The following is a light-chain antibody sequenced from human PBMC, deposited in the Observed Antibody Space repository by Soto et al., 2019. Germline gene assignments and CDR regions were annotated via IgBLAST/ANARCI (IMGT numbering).Light chain of an antibody. V-gene: IGKV1-5*03. CDR1: QDIATW. J-gene: IGKJ2*01. Sequence: DIQMTQSPSTLSASVGDRVTITCRASQDIATWLAWYQQKPGKVPKVLIYKASSLESGVPSRFSGSGSGTDFTLTISSLQPDDFAPYYCHQYGGYSSYTFGQGTKIEIK. CDR2: KAS. CDR3: HQYGGYSSYT.